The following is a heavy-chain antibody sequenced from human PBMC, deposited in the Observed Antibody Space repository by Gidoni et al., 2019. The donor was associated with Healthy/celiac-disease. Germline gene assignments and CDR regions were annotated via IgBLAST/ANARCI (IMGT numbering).Heavy chain of an antibody. D-gene: IGHD4-17*01. CDR2: LDPEDGET. J-gene: IGHJ4*02. CDR3: ATVTPNYGDYGWYGF. Sequence: QVQLVQSGAEVKKPGASVNVPCQVSGYHLPELTMHWVGQSPGKGLEWMGGLDPEDGETIYAQKFQGRVTMTEDTSTYTAYMELSSLRSEDTAVYYCATVTPNYGDYGWYGFWGQGTLVTVSS. CDR1: GYHLPELT. V-gene: IGHV1-24*01.